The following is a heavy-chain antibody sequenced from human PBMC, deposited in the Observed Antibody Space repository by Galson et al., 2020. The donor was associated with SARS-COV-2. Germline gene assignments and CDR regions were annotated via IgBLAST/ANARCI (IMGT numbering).Heavy chain of an antibody. CDR1: GFTFNSFT. J-gene: IGHJ2*01. Sequence: GESLKISCAVSGFTFNSFTMIWVRQAPGKGLEWISYITGSGTTTYYADSVKGRFTISRDNARNSLYLQMNSLRDDDTAVYYCARVYWWVDVWGRGTLVTVSS. CDR3: ARVYWWVDV. V-gene: IGHV3-48*02. CDR2: ITGSGTTT.